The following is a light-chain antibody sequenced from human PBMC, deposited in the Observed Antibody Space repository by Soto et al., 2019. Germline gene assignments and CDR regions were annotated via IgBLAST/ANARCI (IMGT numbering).Light chain of an antibody. CDR3: QGYNSDYLYT. J-gene: IGKJ2*01. V-gene: IGKV1-5*03. CDR2: KAS. Sequence: DIPMTQSPSTLSASVGDRVTITCRASQSISSWLAWYQQKPGKAPKLLIYKASTLEGGVPSRFSGSGSGTEFTLTISSLQPDDFAMYYCQGYNSDYLYTFGQGTKVEVK. CDR1: QSISSW.